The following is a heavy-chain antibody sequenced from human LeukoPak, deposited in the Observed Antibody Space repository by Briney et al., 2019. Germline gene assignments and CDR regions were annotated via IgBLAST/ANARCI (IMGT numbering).Heavy chain of an antibody. CDR2: IYSGGST. V-gene: IGHV3-53*01. D-gene: IGHD3-10*01. Sequence: GGSLRLSCAASGFTVSSNYMSWVRQAPGKGLEWVSVIYSGGSTYYADSVKGRFTISRDNSKNTLYLQMNSLRAEDTAVYYCAKDAPMVRGVHYFDYWGQGTLVTVSS. CDR1: GFTVSSNY. CDR3: AKDAPMVRGVHYFDY. J-gene: IGHJ4*02.